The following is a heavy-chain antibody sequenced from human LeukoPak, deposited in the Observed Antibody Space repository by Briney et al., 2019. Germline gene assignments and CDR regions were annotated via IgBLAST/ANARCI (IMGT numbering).Heavy chain of an antibody. J-gene: IGHJ3*02. Sequence: SETLSLTCTVSGGSISSYYWSWIRQPPGKGLEWIGYIYYSGSTNYNPSLKSRVTISVDTSKNQFSLKLSSVTAADTAVYYCARPLLYDREAFDIWGQGTMVTVSS. CDR2: IYYSGST. V-gene: IGHV4-59*08. CDR3: ARPLLYDREAFDI. D-gene: IGHD3-3*01. CDR1: GGSISSYY.